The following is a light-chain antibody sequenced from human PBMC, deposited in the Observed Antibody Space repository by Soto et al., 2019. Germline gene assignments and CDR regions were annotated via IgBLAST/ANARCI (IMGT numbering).Light chain of an antibody. J-gene: IGKJ1*01. V-gene: IGKV1-5*03. CDR2: KAS. Sequence: DIQMTQSPSTLSASVGDRVTITCRASQSISPWLAWYQQKPGKAPKLLIYKASSLESGVPSRFSGSGSETEFTLTISSLQPDDFATYYFQQYNSYWTFGQGTKVEIK. CDR1: QSISPW. CDR3: QQYNSYWT.